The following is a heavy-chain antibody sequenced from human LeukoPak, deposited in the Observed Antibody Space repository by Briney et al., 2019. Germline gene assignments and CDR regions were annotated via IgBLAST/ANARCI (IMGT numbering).Heavy chain of an antibody. V-gene: IGHV3-48*03. CDR2: ISSSGSTI. Sequence: GGYLRLYCAASGFTFSSHEMNWVRQAPGKGLEWVSYISSSGSTIYYADSVKGRFTISRDNAKNSLYLQMNSLRAEDTAVYYCARDRDYGGTWDYWGQGTLVTVSS. D-gene: IGHD4-23*01. CDR1: GFTFSSHE. J-gene: IGHJ4*02. CDR3: ARDRDYGGTWDY.